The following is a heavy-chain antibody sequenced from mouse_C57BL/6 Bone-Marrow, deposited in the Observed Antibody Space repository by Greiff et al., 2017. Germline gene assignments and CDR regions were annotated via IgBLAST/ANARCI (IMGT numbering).Heavy chain of an antibody. J-gene: IGHJ2*01. V-gene: IGHV3-6*01. CDR1: GYSITSGYY. CDR3: ARCWYYPYYFDY. D-gene: IGHD1-1*02. Sequence: EVKLVESGPGLVKPSQSLSLTCSVTGYSITSGYYWNWIRQFPGNKLEWMGYISYDGSNNYNPSLKNRISITRDTSKNQFFLKLNSVTTEDTATYYCARCWYYPYYFDYWGQGTTLTVSS. CDR2: ISYDGSN.